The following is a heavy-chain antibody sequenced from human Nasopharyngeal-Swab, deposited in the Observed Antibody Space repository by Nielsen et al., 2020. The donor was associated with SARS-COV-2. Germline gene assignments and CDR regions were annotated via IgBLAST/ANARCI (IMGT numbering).Heavy chain of an antibody. J-gene: IGHJ4*02. V-gene: IGHV4-59*02. CDR3: ARGGGERLWLSPSSFDN. CDR2: TYYSGGT. Sequence: GSLRLSRTVSGGSVSNYYWSWIRQPPGKGLEYIGYTYYSGGTNYNPSLKSRVTISVDTSKNQFSLKLSSVTAADTAVYYCARGGGERLWLSPSSFDNWGQGTLVTVSS. CDR1: GGSVSNYY. D-gene: IGHD5-18*01.